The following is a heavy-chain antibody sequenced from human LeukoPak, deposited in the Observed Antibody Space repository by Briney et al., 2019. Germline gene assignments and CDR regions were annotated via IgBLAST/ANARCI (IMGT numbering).Heavy chain of an antibody. Sequence: SVKVSCKASGYPFISYDINWVRQAPGQGLEWMGGITPIFGTAKYAQKFQGRVTITAVESMSTAYMELSSLRSEDTAVYYCARGWLAETTVVTPYNYWGQGTLVTVSS. V-gene: IGHV1-69*13. D-gene: IGHD4-23*01. J-gene: IGHJ4*02. CDR1: GYPFISYD. CDR2: ITPIFGTA. CDR3: ARGWLAETTVVTPYNY.